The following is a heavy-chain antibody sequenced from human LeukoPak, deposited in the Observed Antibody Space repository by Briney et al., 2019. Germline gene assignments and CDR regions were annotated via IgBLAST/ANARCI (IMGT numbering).Heavy chain of an antibody. CDR2: ISSSSSYI. Sequence: PGGSLRLSCAASGFTFDDYAMHWVRQAPGKGLEWVSSISSSSSYIYYADSVKGRFTISRDNSKNTLYLQMNSLRAEDTAVYYCAKGGGAVGYYYYYMDVWGKGTTVTVSS. D-gene: IGHD6-19*01. V-gene: IGHV3-23*01. CDR3: AKGGGAVGYYYYYMDV. CDR1: GFTFDDYA. J-gene: IGHJ6*03.